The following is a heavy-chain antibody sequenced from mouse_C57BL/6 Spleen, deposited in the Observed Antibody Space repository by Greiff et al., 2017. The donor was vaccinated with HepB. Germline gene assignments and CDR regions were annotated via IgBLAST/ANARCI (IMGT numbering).Heavy chain of an antibody. CDR3: ADDYDGAWFAY. CDR1: GYTFTSYW. Sequence: QVQLQQPGAELVRPGTSVKLSCKASGYTFTSYWMHWVKQRPGQGLEWIGVIDPSDSYTNYNQKFKGKATLTVDTSSSTAYMQLSILTSEDSAVYYCADDYDGAWFAYWGQGTLVTVSA. CDR2: IDPSDSYT. J-gene: IGHJ3*01. V-gene: IGHV1-59*01. D-gene: IGHD2-4*01.